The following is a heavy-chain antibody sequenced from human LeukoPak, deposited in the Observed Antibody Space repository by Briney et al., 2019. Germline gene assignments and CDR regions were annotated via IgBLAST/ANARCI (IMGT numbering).Heavy chain of an antibody. CDR1: GGSFNGYY. D-gene: IGHD6-13*01. Sequence: SETLSLTCAVYGGSFNGYYWSWIRQPPGKGLEWIGEIDHSGRTNSNASLKSRVTISVDVSKNQFSLRLTSVTAADTVVYYCARKSIATAGRKPYDYWDQGTLVTVSS. CDR2: IDHSGRT. J-gene: IGHJ4*02. CDR3: ARKSIATAGRKPYDY. V-gene: IGHV4-34*01.